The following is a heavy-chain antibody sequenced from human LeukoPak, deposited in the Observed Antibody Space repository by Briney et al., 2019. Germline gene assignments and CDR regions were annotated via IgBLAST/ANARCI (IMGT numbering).Heavy chain of an antibody. Sequence: ASVKVSCKASGYTFTSYDINWVRQATGQGLEWMGWMNPNSGNTGYAQKFQGRVTMTTDTSTSTAYMELRSLRSDDTAVYYCAGGAVAGLFDYWGQGTLVTVSS. D-gene: IGHD6-19*01. J-gene: IGHJ4*02. CDR3: AGGAVAGLFDY. V-gene: IGHV1-8*01. CDR1: GYTFTSYD. CDR2: MNPNSGNT.